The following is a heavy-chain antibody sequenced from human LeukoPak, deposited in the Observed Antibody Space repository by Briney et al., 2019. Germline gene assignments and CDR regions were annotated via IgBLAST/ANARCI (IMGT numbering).Heavy chain of an antibody. CDR2: IYTSGNT. D-gene: IGHD3-9*01. CDR3: ARGRFYDILTGSWGLDV. CDR1: SGSISSGSYY. Sequence: SETLSLTCTVSSGSISSGSYYWSWIRQPAGKGLEWIGRIYTSGNTNYNPSLKSRVSISVDTSKKQFSLKLSSVTAADTAVYYCARGRFYDILTGSWGLDVWGKGTTVTIS. V-gene: IGHV4-61*02. J-gene: IGHJ6*04.